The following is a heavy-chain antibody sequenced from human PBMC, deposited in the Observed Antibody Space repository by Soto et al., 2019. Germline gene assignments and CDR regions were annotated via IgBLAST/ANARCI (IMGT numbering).Heavy chain of an antibody. CDR3: TTDTYRTIVTVRFDY. D-gene: IGHD2-2*01. Sequence: GGSLRLSCAASGFTFANAWINWVRQAPGKGLEWVGRIKSNTDGGTTDFAEPVNGRFALSRDDSNNMVYLQMNSLKIEDTAVYFCTTDTYRTIVTVRFDYWGQGTLVTVSS. CDR1: GFTFANAW. CDR2: IKSNTDGGTT. V-gene: IGHV3-15*07. J-gene: IGHJ4*02.